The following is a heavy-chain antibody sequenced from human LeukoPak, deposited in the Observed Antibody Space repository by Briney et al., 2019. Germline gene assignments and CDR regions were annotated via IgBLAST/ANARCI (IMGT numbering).Heavy chain of an antibody. CDR3: AKIPQTTSVGYFDY. V-gene: IGHV3-23*01. J-gene: IGHJ4*02. CDR2: ISGSGVST. D-gene: IGHD4-17*01. CDR1: GFTFSSCA. Sequence: QPGGSLRLSCAASGFTFSSCAMSWVRQAPGKGLKWASGISGSGVSTYYADSVKGRFTISRDNSKNTLYLQMSSLRAEDTAVYYCAKIPQTTSVGYFDYWGQGNLVTVSS.